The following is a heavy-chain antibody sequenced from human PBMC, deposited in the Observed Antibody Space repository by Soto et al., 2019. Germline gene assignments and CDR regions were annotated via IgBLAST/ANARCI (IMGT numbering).Heavy chain of an antibody. CDR1: GYSFGDLW. D-gene: IGHD3-16*01. V-gene: IGHV3-74*01. J-gene: IGHJ4*01. Sequence: EVQLVDPGGGLVQPGGYLGLSCTASGYSFGDLWMYWARQVTGKGLGWVSRISGDVRSTSYADSVKGRSTFTRDNAERTVYLQLYRLRVEDTALYYCVRGSNAWSGMDYWGQGILVTVSA. CDR3: VRGSNAWSGMDY. CDR2: ISGDVRST.